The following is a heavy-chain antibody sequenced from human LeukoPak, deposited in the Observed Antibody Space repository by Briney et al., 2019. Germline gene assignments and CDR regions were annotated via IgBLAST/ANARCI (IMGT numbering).Heavy chain of an antibody. Sequence: GGSLRLSCAASGFTFSSYGMHWVRQAPGKGLEWAAVISYDGSNKYYADSEKCRFTISRDNSKNTLYLQMNSLRTEDTAVYYCAKGRSDYDRNELHFDPRVQETLVTGSS. J-gene: IGHJ5*02. D-gene: IGHD5-12*01. CDR1: GFTFSSYG. V-gene: IGHV3-30*18. CDR2: ISYDGSNK. CDR3: AKGRSDYDRNELHFDP.